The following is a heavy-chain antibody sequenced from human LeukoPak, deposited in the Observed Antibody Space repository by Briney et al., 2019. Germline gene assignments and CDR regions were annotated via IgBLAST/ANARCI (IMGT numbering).Heavy chain of an antibody. V-gene: IGHV4-61*03. CDR2: IYYSGST. J-gene: IGHJ3*02. CDR1: GGSISSGSYY. CDR3: ARADYYDSSGYLGAFDI. D-gene: IGHD3-22*01. Sequence: SETLSLTCTVSGGSISSGSYYWSWIRQPPGKGLEWIGYIYYSGSTNYNPSLKSRVTISVDTSKNHFSLKLSSVTAADTAVYYCARADYYDSSGYLGAFDIWGQGTMVTVSS.